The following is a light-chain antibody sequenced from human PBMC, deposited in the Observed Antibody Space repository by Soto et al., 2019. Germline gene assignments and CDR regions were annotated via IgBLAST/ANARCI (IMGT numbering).Light chain of an antibody. CDR1: QSLGGW. CDR3: QQYHTYLYT. Sequence: DIKMTQSPSSLVASVGDRVTITCRASQSLGGWLAWYQQKPGEAPKLLIYKASTLENGVPSRFSGSGSGTEFALTLRRLQPDDSATYFCQQYHTYLYTVGKGTKLEI. CDR2: KAS. J-gene: IGKJ2*01. V-gene: IGKV1-5*03.